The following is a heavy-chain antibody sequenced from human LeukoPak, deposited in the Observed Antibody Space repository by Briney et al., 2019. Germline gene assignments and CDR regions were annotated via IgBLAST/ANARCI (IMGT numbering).Heavy chain of an antibody. D-gene: IGHD2-8*01. CDR2: INSDGSGT. J-gene: IGHJ3*02. CDR1: GFTFNSYW. CDR3: ARDRLTNDAFDI. Sequence: GGSLRLSCAASGFTFNSYWMHWVRQAPGKGLVWVSRINSDGSGTSDADFVKGRFTISRDNSKNTLYLQMNSLRAEDTAMYYCARDRLTNDAFDIWGQGTLVSVSS. V-gene: IGHV3-74*01.